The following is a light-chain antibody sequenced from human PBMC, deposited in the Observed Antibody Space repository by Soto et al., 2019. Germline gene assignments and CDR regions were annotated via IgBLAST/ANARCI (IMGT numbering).Light chain of an antibody. V-gene: IGLV2-14*03. CDR2: DVR. CDR1: SSDVGAYSY. Sequence: QSALTQPASVSGSPGQSITISCTGTSSDVGAYSYVSWYQQHPGKAPKLIVYDVRYRPSGVSNRFSGSKSGNTASLTISGLQAEDEAAYYCSSYTPRATLVLGGGTKVTVL. J-gene: IGLJ3*02. CDR3: SSYTPRATLV.